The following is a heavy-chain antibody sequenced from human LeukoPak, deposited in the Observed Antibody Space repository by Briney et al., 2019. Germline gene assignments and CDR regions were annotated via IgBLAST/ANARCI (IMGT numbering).Heavy chain of an antibody. CDR2: IYYSGST. D-gene: IGHD2-21*02. Sequence: SETLSLTCTVSGGSISSYYWGWIRQPPGKGLEWIGSIYYSGSTYYNPSLKSRVTISVDTSKNQFSLKLSSVTAADTAVYYCARDEVHIVVVTAARNYGMDVWGQGTTVTVSS. J-gene: IGHJ6*02. CDR3: ARDEVHIVVVTAARNYGMDV. V-gene: IGHV4-39*07. CDR1: GGSISSYY.